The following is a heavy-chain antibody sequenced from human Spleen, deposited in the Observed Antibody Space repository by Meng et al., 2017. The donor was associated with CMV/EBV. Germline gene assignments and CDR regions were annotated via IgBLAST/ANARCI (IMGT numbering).Heavy chain of an antibody. V-gene: IGHV1-2*02. CDR2: INPNSGGT. D-gene: IGHD3-22*01. CDR3: ARAGVYDSSGYYFV. J-gene: IGHJ4*02. CDR1: GYTFTGYY. Sequence: ASVKVSCKASGYTFTGYYIQWVRQAPGQGLEWMGGINPNSGGTNYAQKLQGRVTMTTDTSTSTAYMELRSLRSDDTAVYYCARAGVYDSSGYYFVWGQGTLVTVSS.